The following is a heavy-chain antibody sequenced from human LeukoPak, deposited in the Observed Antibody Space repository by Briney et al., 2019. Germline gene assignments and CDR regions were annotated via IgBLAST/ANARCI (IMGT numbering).Heavy chain of an antibody. V-gene: IGHV4-4*02. CDR3: ARVDGRAVAGPLGLDY. CDR1: GGSISSSNW. J-gene: IGHJ4*02. CDR2: IYHTGST. D-gene: IGHD6-19*01. Sequence: PSGTLSLTCAVSGGSISSSNWWSWVRQPPGKELEWIGEIYHTGSTNSNPSLKSRVTISVDKSKNQFSLKLSSVTAADTAVYYCARVDGRAVAGPLGLDYWGQGTLVTVSS.